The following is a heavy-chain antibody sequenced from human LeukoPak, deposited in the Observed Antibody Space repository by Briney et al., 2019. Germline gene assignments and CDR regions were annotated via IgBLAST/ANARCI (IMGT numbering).Heavy chain of an antibody. Sequence: PGGTLRLSCAASGFTFSSYWMHWVRQAPRKKLVWGSQINTDGSSTSYADSVKGRVTISRDNAKNTLYVQMNSLRAEDTAVYYCPRHRIWGQGTLVTVSS. CDR1: GFTFSSYW. J-gene: IGHJ4*02. V-gene: IGHV3-74*01. CDR2: INTDGSST. CDR3: PRHRI.